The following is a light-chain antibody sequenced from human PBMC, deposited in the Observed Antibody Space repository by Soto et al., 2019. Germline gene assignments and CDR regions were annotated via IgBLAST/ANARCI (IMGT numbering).Light chain of an antibody. Sequence: EIVMTQSPVTLSVSPGERAALSCRASQNVGSNFAWYQQRPGQAPRVLIYGTSTRAAGVPARFSGSGSGTDFTLTISSLQSEDVAVYYCQQYSNWPYTFGQGTRLEIK. CDR2: GTS. V-gene: IGKV3-15*01. CDR3: QQYSNWPYT. J-gene: IGKJ2*01. CDR1: QNVGSN.